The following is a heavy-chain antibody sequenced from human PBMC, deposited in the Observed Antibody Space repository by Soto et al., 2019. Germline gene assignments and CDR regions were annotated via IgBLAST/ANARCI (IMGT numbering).Heavy chain of an antibody. J-gene: IGHJ6*03. Sequence: PSETLSLTCTVSGGSINNNSYYWGWIRQPPGKGLEWIGSFYYSGSTYYSPSLRSRVTISGDTSRKQISLRLSSVTAADTAVYYCARISVASRYMDVWGKGTTVTVSS. CDR1: GGSINNNSYY. CDR3: ARISVASRYMDV. V-gene: IGHV4-39*01. CDR2: FYYSGST. D-gene: IGHD5-12*01.